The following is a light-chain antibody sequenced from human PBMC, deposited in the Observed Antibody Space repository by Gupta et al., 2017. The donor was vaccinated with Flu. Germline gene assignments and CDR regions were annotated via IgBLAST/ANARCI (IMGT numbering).Light chain of an antibody. CDR3: RQGTHWPPIT. CDR1: QSLVYSDGNTY. V-gene: IGKV2-30*01. CDR2: KVS. J-gene: IGKJ5*01. Sequence: DVVMTQSPLSLPVTLGQPASISCRSSQSLVYSDGNTYLNWFQQRPGQSPRRLIYKVSIRDAGVPDRFSGSGSGTDFTLKISRGEAEDVGVYYCRQGTHWPPITFGQGTRLEMK.